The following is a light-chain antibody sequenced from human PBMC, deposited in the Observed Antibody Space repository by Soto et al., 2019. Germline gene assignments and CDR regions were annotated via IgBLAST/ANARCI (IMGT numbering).Light chain of an antibody. J-gene: IGLJ3*02. Sequence: QSALTQPPSASGSPGQSVTISCTGTSSDVGGYDYVSWYQQHPGKAPKLMIYEVTIRPSGVSDRFSGSKSGNTASLTVSGLQAEDEADYYSQAYDYSLTASVFGGGTQLTVL. V-gene: IGLV2-8*01. CDR3: QAYDYSLTASV. CDR2: EVT. CDR1: SSDVGGYDY.